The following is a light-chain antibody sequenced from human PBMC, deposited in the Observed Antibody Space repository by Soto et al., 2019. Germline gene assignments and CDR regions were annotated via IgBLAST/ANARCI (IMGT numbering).Light chain of an antibody. J-gene: IGKJ5*01. CDR3: QQANSFPT. CDR1: QSISNW. CDR2: KTS. V-gene: IGKV1-5*03. Sequence: DIQMTRSPSTLSASVGDRVTITCRASQSISNWLAWYQQRPGKAPRLLIYKTSNLESGVPSRFSGRGSGTEFTLTISSLQPEDFATYYCQQANSFPTFGRGTRLEIK.